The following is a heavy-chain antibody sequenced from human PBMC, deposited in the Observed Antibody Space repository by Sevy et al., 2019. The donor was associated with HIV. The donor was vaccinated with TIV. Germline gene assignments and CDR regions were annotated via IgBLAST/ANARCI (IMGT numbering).Heavy chain of an antibody. Sequence: SETLSLTCTVSGGSISSGNYYWSWIRQPAGKGLEWIGRIYTSGSTNYNPSLKSRVTISVDTSKNQFSLKLSSVTAADAAVYYCARESGDCSSTSCYEGVFDYWGQGTLVTVSS. D-gene: IGHD2-2*01. CDR2: IYTSGST. V-gene: IGHV4-61*02. J-gene: IGHJ4*02. CDR3: ARESGDCSSTSCYEGVFDY. CDR1: GGSISSGNYY.